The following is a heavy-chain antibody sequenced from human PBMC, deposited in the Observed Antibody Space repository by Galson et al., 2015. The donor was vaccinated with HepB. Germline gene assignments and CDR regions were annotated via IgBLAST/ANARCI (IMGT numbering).Heavy chain of an antibody. J-gene: IGHJ6*02. CDR3: TTDKMVRGVIGAVNYYYGMDV. CDR1: GFTFSNAW. V-gene: IGHV3-15*01. D-gene: IGHD3-10*01. Sequence: SLRLSCAASGFTFSNAWMSWVRQAPGKGLEWVGRIKSKTDGGTTDYAAPVKGRFTISRDDSKNTLYLQMNSLKTEDTAVYYCTTDKMVRGVIGAVNYYYGMDVWGQGTTVTVSS. CDR2: IKSKTDGGTT.